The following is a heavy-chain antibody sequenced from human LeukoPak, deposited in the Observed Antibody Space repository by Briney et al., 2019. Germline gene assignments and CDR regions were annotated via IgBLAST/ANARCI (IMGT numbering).Heavy chain of an antibody. CDR2: IKQDGSEK. D-gene: IGHD6-13*01. J-gene: IGHJ4*02. Sequence: PGGSLRLSCAASGFTFSSYWMSWVRQAPGNGLEWVANIKQDGSEKYYVDSVKGRFTISRDNAKNSLYLQMNSLRAEDTAVYYCARDSDSSSWQSFDYWGQGTLVTVSS. CDR3: ARDSDSSSWQSFDY. CDR1: GFTFSSYW. V-gene: IGHV3-7*01.